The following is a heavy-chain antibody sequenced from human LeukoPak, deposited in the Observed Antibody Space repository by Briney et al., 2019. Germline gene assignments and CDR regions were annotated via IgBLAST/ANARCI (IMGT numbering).Heavy chain of an antibody. V-gene: IGHV1-8*03. D-gene: IGHD2-2*02. Sequence: ASVKVSCKASGYTFTSYDINWVRQATGQGLEWMGWMNPNSGNTGYAQKFQGRVTITRNTSISTAYMELSSLRSEDTAVYYCARGGLYCSSTSCYTAWFDPWGQGTLVTVSS. CDR3: ARGGLYCSSTSCYTAWFDP. CDR1: GYTFTSYD. CDR2: MNPNSGNT. J-gene: IGHJ5*02.